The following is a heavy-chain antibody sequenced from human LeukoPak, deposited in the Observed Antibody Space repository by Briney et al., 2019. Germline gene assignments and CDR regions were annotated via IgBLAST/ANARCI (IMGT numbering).Heavy chain of an antibody. CDR2: INPSGGST. CDR1: GYTFTSYY. V-gene: IGHV1-46*01. D-gene: IGHD4-17*01. Sequence: GASVKVSCKASGYTFTSYYMHWVRQARGQGLEWMGIINPSGGSTSYAQKFQGRVTMTRDMSTSTVYMELSSLRSEDTAVYYCARTTVIYYFDYWGQGTLVTVSS. J-gene: IGHJ4*02. CDR3: ARTTVIYYFDY.